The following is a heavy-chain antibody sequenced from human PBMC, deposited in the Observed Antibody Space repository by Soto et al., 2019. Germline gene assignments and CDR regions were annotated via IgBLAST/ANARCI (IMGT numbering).Heavy chain of an antibody. V-gene: IGHV3-74*01. CDR1: GFTFSSYW. Sequence: GGSLRLSCAASGFTFSSYWMHWVRQAPGKGLVWVSRINSDGSSTSYADSVKGRFTISRDNAKNTLYLQMNSLRAEDTAVYYCARGRANYALDVWGQGTTVTVSS. J-gene: IGHJ6*02. CDR3: ARGRANYALDV. CDR2: INSDGSST.